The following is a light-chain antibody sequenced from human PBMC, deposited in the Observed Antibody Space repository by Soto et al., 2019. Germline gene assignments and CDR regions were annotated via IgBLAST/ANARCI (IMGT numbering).Light chain of an antibody. V-gene: IGKV1-5*01. Sequence: DIQMTQSPSTLSASVGDRVTITCRASQSISSWLAWYQQKPGKAPKLLIYDASSLESGVPSRISGRGSGTEFTLTISSLQPEDCATYYCQQSYNTPWTFGQGTKVDIK. J-gene: IGKJ1*01. CDR1: QSISSW. CDR3: QQSYNTPWT. CDR2: DAS.